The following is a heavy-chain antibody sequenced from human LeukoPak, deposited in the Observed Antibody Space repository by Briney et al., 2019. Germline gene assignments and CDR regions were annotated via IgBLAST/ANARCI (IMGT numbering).Heavy chain of an antibody. Sequence: ASVTVSFTASGYTFTIYYMHWVRQAPGQGLEWMGIINPSGGSTSYAQKVQGRVTMTRDMDTSTVYMELSRLRSDDTAVYYCARDREWRLTTTSGYYYYYMDVWGKGTTVTVSS. CDR2: INPSGGST. D-gene: IGHD3-3*01. V-gene: IGHV1-46*01. CDR1: GYTFTIYY. J-gene: IGHJ6*03. CDR3: ARDREWRLTTTSGYYYYYMDV.